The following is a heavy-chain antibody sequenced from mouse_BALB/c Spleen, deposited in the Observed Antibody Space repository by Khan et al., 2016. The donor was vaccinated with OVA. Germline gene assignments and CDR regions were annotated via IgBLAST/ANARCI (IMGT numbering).Heavy chain of an antibody. D-gene: IGHD1-1*01. CDR2: ISYSGRT. J-gene: IGHJ2*01. Sequence: EVQLQESGPGLVKPSQSLSLTCTVTGYSITSDYAWNWIRQFPGNQLEWMGYISYSGRTSYNPSLKSRIAITRDTSNNQFFLQFNSVTTEDTATYYCARSVTITTVVATDFDYWGQGTTLTVSS. V-gene: IGHV3-2*02. CDR1: GYSITSDYA. CDR3: ARSVTITTVVATDFDY.